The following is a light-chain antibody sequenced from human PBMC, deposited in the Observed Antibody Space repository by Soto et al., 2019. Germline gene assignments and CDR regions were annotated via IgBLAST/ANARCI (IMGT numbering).Light chain of an antibody. CDR3: SSYTSSSTLVV. V-gene: IGLV2-14*01. CDR1: SSDGGGYNY. J-gene: IGLJ2*01. CDR2: DVS. Sequence: QSALTQPASVSGSPGQSITISCTGTSSDGGGYNYVSWYQQHPGKAPKLTIYDVSNRPSGVSNRFSGSKSGNTASLTISGLQAEDEADYYCSSYTSSSTLVVFGGGTKLTVL.